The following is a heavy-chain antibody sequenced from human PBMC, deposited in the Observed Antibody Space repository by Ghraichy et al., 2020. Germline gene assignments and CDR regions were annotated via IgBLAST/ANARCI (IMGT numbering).Heavy chain of an antibody. Sequence: GGSLRLSCAASGFIFRTYGMHWVRQAPGKGLEWVAFIRYNEIDKYYVDSVKGRFTISRDNSKNTLFLQMNSLRTEDTALYYCAKADDYAYFQKWGQGTLVTVSS. CDR2: IRYNEIDK. D-gene: IGHD4-17*01. CDR1: GFIFRTYG. V-gene: IGHV3-30*02. J-gene: IGHJ1*01. CDR3: AKADDYAYFQK.